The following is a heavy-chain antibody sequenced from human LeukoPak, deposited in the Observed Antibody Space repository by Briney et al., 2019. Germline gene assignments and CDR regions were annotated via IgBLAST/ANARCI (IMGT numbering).Heavy chain of an antibody. Sequence: SETLSLTCTVSGGSISSYYWSWIRQPPGKGLEWIGYIYYSGSTNYNPSLKSRVTISVDTSKNQFSLKLSSVTAADTAAYYCARADYYYGMDVWGQGTTVTVSS. CDR2: IYYSGST. J-gene: IGHJ6*02. V-gene: IGHV4-59*01. CDR3: ARADYYYGMDV. CDR1: GGSISSYY.